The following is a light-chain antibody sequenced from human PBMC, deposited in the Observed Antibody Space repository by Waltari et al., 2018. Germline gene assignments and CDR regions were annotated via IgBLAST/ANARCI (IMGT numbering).Light chain of an antibody. V-gene: IGKV1-9*01. CDR2: AAS. J-gene: IGKJ4*01. CDR3: QHLDSYPT. CDR1: QAPSSY. Sequence: IQLTQSPSSLSASVGDRVTITCRASQAPSSYLAWYQQKPGKAPRLLIYAASTLQSGVPSRFSCSDSGTAFTLTISGLQPEDFATYYCQHLDSYPTFGGGTKVEIK.